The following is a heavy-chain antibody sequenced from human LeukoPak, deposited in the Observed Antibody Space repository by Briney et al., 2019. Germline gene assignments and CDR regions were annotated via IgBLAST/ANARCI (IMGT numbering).Heavy chain of an antibody. CDR3: ARPLLSLDY. Sequence: PGGSLRLSCTASGFTFSDCWMTWVRQAPGKGLEWVANIKQDGSEKYYVDSVKGRFTISRDNAKNSLYLQMNSLRAEDTAVYYCARPLLSLDYWGQGTLVSVTS. V-gene: IGHV3-7*03. CDR1: GFTFSDCW. J-gene: IGHJ4*02. CDR2: IKQDGSEK. D-gene: IGHD1-26*01.